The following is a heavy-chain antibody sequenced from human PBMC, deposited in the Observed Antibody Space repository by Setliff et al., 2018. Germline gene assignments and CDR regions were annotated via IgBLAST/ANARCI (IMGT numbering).Heavy chain of an antibody. J-gene: IGHJ5*02. D-gene: IGHD2-8*02. V-gene: IGHV1-18*01. CDR2: ISAYNGDT. CDR3: ARSKHLLLTNWFDA. Sequence: GASVKVSCKTSGYPFTHQGISWVRQAPGQGLEWMGWISAYNGDTNFIQKFHDRVTMTTDRSTSTAYMELRSLGSDDTAMYYCARSKHLLLTNWFDAWGQGALVTVSS. CDR1: GYPFTHQG.